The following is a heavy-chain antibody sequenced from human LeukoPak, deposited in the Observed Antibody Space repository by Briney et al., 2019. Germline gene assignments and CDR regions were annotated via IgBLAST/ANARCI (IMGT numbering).Heavy chain of an antibody. CDR2: ISYDGSNK. D-gene: IGHD6-13*01. J-gene: IGHJ4*02. CDR1: GFTFSSYA. CDR3: ARARGAAAGTLFDY. V-gene: IGHV3-30-3*01. Sequence: GRSLRLSCAASGFTFSSYAMHWVRQAPAKGLEGVAVISYDGSNKYYADSVKGRFTISRDNSKNTLYLQMNSLRAGDTAVYYCARARGAAAGTLFDYWGQGTLVTVSS.